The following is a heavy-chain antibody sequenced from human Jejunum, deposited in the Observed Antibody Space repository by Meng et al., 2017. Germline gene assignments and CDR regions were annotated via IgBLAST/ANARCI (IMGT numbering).Heavy chain of an antibody. J-gene: IGHJ6*02. CDR3: AKRCEGDWRSYGLDV. D-gene: IGHD2-21*02. Sequence: GGSLRLSCAASGFPFSSYAMSWVRQAPGKGLEWVSTVSDSGANTKDADSVKGRFTISRDNSKNTVYVQMNSLTAEDTAVYYCAKRCEGDWRSYGLDVWGQGTTVTVSS. CDR2: VSDSGANT. V-gene: IGHV3-23*01. CDR1: GFPFSSYA.